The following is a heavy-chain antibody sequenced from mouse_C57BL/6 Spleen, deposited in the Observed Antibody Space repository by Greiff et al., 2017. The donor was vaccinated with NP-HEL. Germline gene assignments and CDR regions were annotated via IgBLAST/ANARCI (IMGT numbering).Heavy chain of an antibody. V-gene: IGHV1-61*01. J-gene: IGHJ2*01. D-gene: IGHD1-1*01. CDR1: GYTFTSYW. Sequence: QVQLEQPGAELVRPGSSVKLSCKASGYTFTSYWMDWVKQRPGQGLEWIGNIYPSDSETHYNQKFKDKATLTVDKSSSTAYMQLSSLTSEDSAVYYCARYTYYYFDYWGQGTTLTVSS. CDR3: ARYTYYYFDY. CDR2: IYPSDSET.